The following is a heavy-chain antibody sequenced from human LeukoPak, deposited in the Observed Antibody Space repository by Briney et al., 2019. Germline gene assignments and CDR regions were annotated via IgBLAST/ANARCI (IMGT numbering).Heavy chain of an antibody. CDR3: ARVRFLWFGELSKGFDY. CDR2: IYASGST. J-gene: IGHJ4*02. CDR1: GVSISAYY. V-gene: IGHV4-4*07. D-gene: IGHD3-10*01. Sequence: SETLSLTCTVSGVSISAYYWSWIRQPAGKGLEWIGRIYASGSTNYNPSLKSRVTMSVDTSKNQFSLKLISVTAADTAVYYCARVRFLWFGELSKGFDYWGQGTLVTVSS.